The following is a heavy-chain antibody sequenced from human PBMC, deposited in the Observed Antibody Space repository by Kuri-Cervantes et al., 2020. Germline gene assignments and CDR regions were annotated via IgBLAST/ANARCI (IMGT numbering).Heavy chain of an antibody. CDR3: ARDRWNDLYYYGMDV. Sequence: GESLKISCAASGFTFSSYSMNWVRQASGKGLEWVSYISSSSTIYYADSVKGRFTISRDNAKNSLYLQMNSLRDEDTAVYYCARDRWNDLYYYGMDVWGQGTTVTVSS. CDR1: GFTFSSYS. D-gene: IGHD1-1*01. V-gene: IGHV3-48*02. CDR2: ISSSSTI. J-gene: IGHJ6*02.